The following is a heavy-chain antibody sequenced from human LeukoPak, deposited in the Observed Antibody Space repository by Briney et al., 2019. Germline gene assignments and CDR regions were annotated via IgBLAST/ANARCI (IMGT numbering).Heavy chain of an antibody. CDR1: GGTFSSYA. CDR2: IIPIFGTA. Sequence: ASVKVSCKASGGTFSSYAISWVRQAPGQGLEWMGGIIPIFGTANYAQKFQGRVTITADESTSTAYMELSSLRSEDTAVYYCAKYYDSSGYAFDIWGQGTMVTASS. V-gene: IGHV1-69*13. D-gene: IGHD3-22*01. CDR3: AKYYDSSGYAFDI. J-gene: IGHJ3*02.